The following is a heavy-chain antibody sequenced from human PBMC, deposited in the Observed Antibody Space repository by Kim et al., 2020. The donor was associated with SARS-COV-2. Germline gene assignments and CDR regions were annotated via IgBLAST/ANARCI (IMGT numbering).Heavy chain of an antibody. J-gene: IGHJ4*02. Sequence: GGSLRLSCAASGFTFSSYWMSWVRQAPGKGLEWVANIKQDGSEKYYVDSVKGRFTISRDNAKNSLYLQMNSLRAEDTAVYYCARGRYCSGGSCWSQLYYFDYWGQGTLVTVSS. CDR2: IKQDGSEK. CDR1: GFTFSSYW. V-gene: IGHV3-7*03. CDR3: ARGRYCSGGSCWSQLYYFDY. D-gene: IGHD2-15*01.